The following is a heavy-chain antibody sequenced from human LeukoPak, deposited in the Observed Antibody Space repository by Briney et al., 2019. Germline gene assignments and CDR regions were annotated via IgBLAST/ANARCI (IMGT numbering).Heavy chain of an antibody. D-gene: IGHD3-22*01. CDR2: IYPADSDT. V-gene: IGHV5-51*01. CDR1: GYRFINYW. J-gene: IGHJ3*02. Sequence: GESLKISCKGSGYRFINYWIGWVRQMPGKGLEWMGIIYPADSDTRYSPSFQGQVTISADKSISTAYLQWSSLKASDTAMYYCARRRYYYDSSGYSGSPNAFDIWGQGTMVTVSS. CDR3: ARRRYYYDSSGYSGSPNAFDI.